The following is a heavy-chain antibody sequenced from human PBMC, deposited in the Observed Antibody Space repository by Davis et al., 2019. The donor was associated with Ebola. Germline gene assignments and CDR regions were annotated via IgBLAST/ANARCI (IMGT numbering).Heavy chain of an antibody. CDR3: ATALEQWLIF. Sequence: ASVQVSCKASGYTFTSHFIHWVRQAPGQGLEWMGIINTSDDSKRYAQRFQGRVTMTRDTSTSTVYMELISLRSEDTAVYYCATALEQWLIFWGQGTLVTVSS. CDR2: INTSDDSK. CDR1: GYTFTSHF. D-gene: IGHD6-19*01. V-gene: IGHV1-46*01. J-gene: IGHJ4*02.